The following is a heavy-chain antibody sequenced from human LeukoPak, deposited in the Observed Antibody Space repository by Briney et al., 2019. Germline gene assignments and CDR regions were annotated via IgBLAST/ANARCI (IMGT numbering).Heavy chain of an antibody. CDR1: GFTFSSYS. V-gene: IGHV3-21*01. D-gene: IGHD3-22*01. J-gene: IGHJ5*02. CDR3: AATYYDTDGMGWFDP. CDR2: ISSSSSYI. Sequence: GGSLRLSCAASGFTFSSYSMNWVRQAPGKGLEWVSSISSSSSYIYYADSVKGRFTISRDNAKNSLYLQMNSLRAEDTAVYYCAATYYDTDGMGWFDPWGQGTLVTVSS.